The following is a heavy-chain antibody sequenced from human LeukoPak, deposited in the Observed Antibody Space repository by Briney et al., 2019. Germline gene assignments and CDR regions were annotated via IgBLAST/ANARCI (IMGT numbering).Heavy chain of an antibody. V-gene: IGHV4-59*01. CDR1: GGSISSYY. CDR2: IYYSGST. Sequence: SETLSLTCTVSGGSISSYYWSWIRQPPGKGLEWIRYIYYSGSTNYNPSLKSRVTISVDTSKNQFSLKLSSVTAADTAVYYCARVIQLDYYDSSGYYLDPWGQGTLVTVSS. D-gene: IGHD3-22*01. CDR3: ARVIQLDYYDSSGYYLDP. J-gene: IGHJ5*02.